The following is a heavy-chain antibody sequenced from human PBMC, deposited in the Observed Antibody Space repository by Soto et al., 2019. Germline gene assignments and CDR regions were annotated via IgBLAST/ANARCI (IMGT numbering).Heavy chain of an antibody. CDR2: MNPNSGNT. V-gene: IGHV1-8*01. D-gene: IGHD3-10*01. J-gene: IGHJ4*02. CDR3: ARTTIGGSGSYYGAIVY. Sequence: ASVKVSCKASGYTFTSYGINWVRQATGQGLEWMGWMNPNSGNTGYAQKFQGRVTMTRNTSISTAYMELSSLRSEDTAVYYCARTTIGGSGSYYGAIVYWGQGTLVTVSS. CDR1: GYTFTSYG.